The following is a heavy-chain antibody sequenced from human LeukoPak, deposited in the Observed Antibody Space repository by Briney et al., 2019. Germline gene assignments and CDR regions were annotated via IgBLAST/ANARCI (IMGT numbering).Heavy chain of an antibody. D-gene: IGHD2-21*02. J-gene: IGHJ4*02. CDR1: GYTFTSYY. CDR2: INPSGGST. CDR3: ARSPERAVVTPLTG. V-gene: IGHV1-46*01. Sequence: GASEKVSCKASGYTFTSYYMHWVGQAPGQGLEWTGIINPSGGSTSYAQKFQGRVTMTRDTSTSTVYMELSSLRSEDTAVYYCARSPERAVVTPLTGWGQGTLVTVSS.